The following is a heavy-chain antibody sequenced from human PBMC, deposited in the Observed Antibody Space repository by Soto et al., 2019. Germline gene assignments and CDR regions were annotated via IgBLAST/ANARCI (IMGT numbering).Heavy chain of an antibody. J-gene: IGHJ6*02. CDR2: ISGSGATT. Sequence: PVGSLRLSCASSGFTFSSYAMIWVRQAPGKGLEWVSVISGSGATTHYADSVKGRFTISRDKSKNTLSLQMNSLRAEDTAVYYCAKTRGFYYYAMDVWGQGTTVTVSS. CDR1: GFTFSSYA. CDR3: AKTRGFYYYAMDV. V-gene: IGHV3-23*01.